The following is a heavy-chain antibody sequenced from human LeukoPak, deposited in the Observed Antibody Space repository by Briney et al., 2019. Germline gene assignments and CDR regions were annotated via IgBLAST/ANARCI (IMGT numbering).Heavy chain of an antibody. CDR1: GFTFSSYG. Sequence: PGGSLRLSCAASGFTFSSYGMHWVCQAPGKGLEWVAVIWYDGSNKYYADSVKGRFTISRDNSKNTLYLQMNSLRAEDTAVYYCARDGGAVVGNYFDYWGQGTLVTVSS. CDR2: IWYDGSNK. D-gene: IGHD6-19*01. V-gene: IGHV3-33*01. J-gene: IGHJ4*02. CDR3: ARDGGAVVGNYFDY.